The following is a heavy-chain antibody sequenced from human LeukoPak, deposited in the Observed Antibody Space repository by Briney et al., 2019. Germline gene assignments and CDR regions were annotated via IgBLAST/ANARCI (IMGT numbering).Heavy chain of an antibody. D-gene: IGHD2-21*02. V-gene: IGHV1-2*02. Sequence: ASVKVSCKASGYTFTGYYMHWVRQAPGQGLEWMGWINPNSGGTNYAQKFQGRVTMTRDTSISTAYMELSSLRSEDTAVYYCATCGGDCYYFDYWGQGTLVTVSS. J-gene: IGHJ4*02. CDR2: INPNSGGT. CDR1: GYTFTGYY. CDR3: ATCGGDCYYFDY.